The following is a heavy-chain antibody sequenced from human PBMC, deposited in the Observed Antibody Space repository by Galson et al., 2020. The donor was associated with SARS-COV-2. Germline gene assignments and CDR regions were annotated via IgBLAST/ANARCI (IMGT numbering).Heavy chain of an antibody. V-gene: IGHV3-48*03. CDR2: ISDSGTNI. CDR3: ASPYLAAASFFGAFDI. J-gene: IGHJ3*02. CDR1: AGTFSNFK. D-gene: IGHD2-15*01. Sequence: GGPLRPSCARHAGTFSNFKMNWVRQARGKGQEWIAYISDSGTNIYYADSVKGRFTISRDNAMNSLYLQMTSLRADDTAVYYCASPYLAAASFFGAFDIWGLGTMVTV.